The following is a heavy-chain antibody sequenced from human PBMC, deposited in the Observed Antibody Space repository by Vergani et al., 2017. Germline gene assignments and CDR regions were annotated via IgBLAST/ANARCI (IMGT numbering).Heavy chain of an antibody. CDR1: GFTFSSYG. J-gene: IGHJ4*02. Sequence: VQLVESGGGLVQPGGSLRLSCAASGFTFSSYGMHWVRQAPGKGLEWVAVISYDGSNKYYADSVKGRFTISRDNSKNTLYLQMNSLRAEDTAVYYCAKLAVAGTGFDYWGQGTLVTVSS. D-gene: IGHD6-19*01. CDR3: AKLAVAGTGFDY. CDR2: ISYDGSNK. V-gene: IGHV3-30*18.